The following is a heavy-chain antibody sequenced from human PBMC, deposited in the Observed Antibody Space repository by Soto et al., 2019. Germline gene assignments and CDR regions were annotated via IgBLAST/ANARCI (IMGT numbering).Heavy chain of an antibody. CDR2: IYDTGISGYTPST. J-gene: IGHJ4*02. CDR3: ARGISKGSGYYPLDY. CDR1: GGSITSSY. Sequence: SETLSLTCTVSGGSITSSYWSWIRRPPGKGLEWFAYIYDTGISGYTPSTSYNPSLKSRVTMSVDTSKSQFSLKLTSVTAADTAVYYCARGISKGSGYYPLDYWGQGTLVTVSS. D-gene: IGHD3-3*01. V-gene: IGHV4-59*01.